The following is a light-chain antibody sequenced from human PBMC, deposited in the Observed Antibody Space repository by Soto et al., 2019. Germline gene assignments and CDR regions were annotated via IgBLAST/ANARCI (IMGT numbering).Light chain of an antibody. Sequence: QSALTQPRSVSGSPGQSVTISCTGTTGDVGAYNFVSWYQLHPGKAPKLMIYDASKRPSGVPDRFSASKSGNTASLTISGLQAEDEADYYCQSYDSSLSGSFFGTGTKVTVL. CDR1: TGDVGAYNF. J-gene: IGLJ1*01. CDR3: QSYDSSLSGSF. CDR2: DAS. V-gene: IGLV2-11*01.